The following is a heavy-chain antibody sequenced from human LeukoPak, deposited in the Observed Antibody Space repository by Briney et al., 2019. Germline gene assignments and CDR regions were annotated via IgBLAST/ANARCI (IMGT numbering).Heavy chain of an antibody. CDR2: ISYDGSDK. D-gene: IGHD4-23*01. J-gene: IGHJ4*02. V-gene: IGHV3-30*04. Sequence: PGRSLRLSCAASGYTFSGFAMHWVRQAPGQGLEWVAVISYDGSDKYYADSVRGRFTISRDNSKNVVYLQMNSLRGEDTAVYFCARNHGNFAGGYWGQGTLVTVSS. CDR3: ARNHGNFAGGY. CDR1: GYTFSGFA.